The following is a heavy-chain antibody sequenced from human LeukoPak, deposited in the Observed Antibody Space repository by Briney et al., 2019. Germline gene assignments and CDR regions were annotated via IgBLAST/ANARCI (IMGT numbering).Heavy chain of an antibody. Sequence: SETLSLTCTVSGGSISPYYWYWLRQPAGKGLEWVGRVYPSGTTNYNPSLKSRVSMSIDTSKNQFFLKLNSVTAADTAVYYCVRGHNYFDGSGYTYYFDYWGQGTLVTVSS. CDR1: GGSISPYY. CDR3: VRGHNYFDGSGYTYYFDY. CDR2: VYPSGTT. V-gene: IGHV4-4*07. D-gene: IGHD3-22*01. J-gene: IGHJ4*02.